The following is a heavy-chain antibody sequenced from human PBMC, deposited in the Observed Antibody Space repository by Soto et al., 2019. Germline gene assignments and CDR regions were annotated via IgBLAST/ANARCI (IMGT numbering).Heavy chain of an antibody. CDR2: IYYSGST. D-gene: IGHD3-22*01. Sequence: SETLSLTCTVSGGSVSSGSYYWSWIRQPPGKGLEWIGYIYYSGSTNYNPSLKSRVTISVDTSKNQFSLKLSSVTAADTAVYYCARMQYYYDSSGPRKSWFDSWGPGTLVTVS. CDR3: ARMQYYYDSSGPRKSWFDS. CDR1: GGSVSSGSYY. J-gene: IGHJ5*01. V-gene: IGHV4-61*01.